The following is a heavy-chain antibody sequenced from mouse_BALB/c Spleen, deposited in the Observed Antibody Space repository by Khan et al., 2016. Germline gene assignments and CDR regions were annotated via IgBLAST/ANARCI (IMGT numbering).Heavy chain of an antibody. CDR1: GYNFTSYW. CDR2: IYPGSGST. CDR3: ARAAPSYGSSYWYFDV. J-gene: IGHJ1*01. V-gene: IGHV1-55*01. D-gene: IGHD1-1*01. Sequence: QMQLQQPGAELVKPGTSVKLSCKASGYNFTSYWINWVKLRPGQGLEWIGDIYPGSGSTNYNEKFKSKATLTVDKSSSTAYMKLSSLASEDSALYYCARAAPSYGSSYWYFDVWGAGTTVTVSS.